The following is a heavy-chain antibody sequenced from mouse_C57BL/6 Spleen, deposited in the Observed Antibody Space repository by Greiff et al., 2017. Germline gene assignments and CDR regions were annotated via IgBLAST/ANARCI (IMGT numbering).Heavy chain of an antibody. CDR1: GYTFTSYW. CDR2: IYPSDSET. CDR3: ARVGGSSNRWYFDV. J-gene: IGHJ1*03. V-gene: IGHV1-61*01. Sequence: QVQLQQPGAELVRPGSSVKLSCKASGYTFTSYWMDWVKQRPGQGLEWIGNIYPSDSETHYNQKFKDKATLTVDKSSSTAYMQLSSLTSEDSAVYYCARVGGSSNRWYFDVWGTGTTVTVSS. D-gene: IGHD1-1*01.